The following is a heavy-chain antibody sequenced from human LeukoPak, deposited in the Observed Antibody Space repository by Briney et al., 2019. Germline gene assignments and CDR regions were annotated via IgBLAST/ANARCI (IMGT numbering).Heavy chain of an antibody. J-gene: IGHJ4*02. V-gene: IGHV3-30*18. CDR3: AKGDSGLLWFGGSALIDY. D-gene: IGHD3-10*01. CDR1: GFTFSSYG. CDR2: ISYDGSNK. Sequence: PGRSLRLSCAASGFTFSSYGMHWVRQAPGKGLEWVAVISYDGSNKYYADSVKGRFTISRDNSKNTLYLQMNSLRAEDTAVYYCAKGDSGLLWFGGSALIDYWGQGSLVTVSS.